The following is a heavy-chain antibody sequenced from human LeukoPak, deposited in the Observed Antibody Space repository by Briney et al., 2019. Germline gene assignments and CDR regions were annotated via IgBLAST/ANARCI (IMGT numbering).Heavy chain of an antibody. D-gene: IGHD3-22*01. CDR3: ARDQGTIILGYFDY. V-gene: IGHV4-34*01. J-gene: IGHJ4*02. CDR2: IYQSGNT. CDR1: GGSFSGYH. Sequence: PSETLSLTCAVYGGSFSGYHWGWIRQPPGKGLEWIGSIYQSGNTYCTPSLKSRVTISVDTSKNQFSLKLSAVTAADTAVYYCARDQGTIILGYFDYWGQGTLVTVSS.